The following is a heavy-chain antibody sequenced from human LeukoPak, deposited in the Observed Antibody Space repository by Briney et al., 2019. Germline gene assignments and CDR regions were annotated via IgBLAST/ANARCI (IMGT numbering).Heavy chain of an antibody. V-gene: IGHV4-61*02. CDR3: ARDKQWLATYYYYYYMDF. J-gene: IGHJ6*03. CDR1: GGSISSGSYY. CDR2: IYTSGST. D-gene: IGHD6-19*01. Sequence: SETLSLTCTVSGGSISSGSYYWSWIRQPAGKGLEWIGRIYTSGSTNYNPSLKSRVTISVDTSKNQFSLKLSSVTAADTAVYYCARDKQWLATYYYYYYMDFWGKGTTVTVSS.